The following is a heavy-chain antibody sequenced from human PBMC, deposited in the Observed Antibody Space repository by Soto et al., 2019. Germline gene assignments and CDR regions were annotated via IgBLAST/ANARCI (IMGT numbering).Heavy chain of an antibody. CDR3: VRIRYQLPSSVLWLDP. CDR1: GGFLSESY. Sequence: SETLSLTCAVYGGFLSESYWTWIRQPPGKGLEWIGEINHVGGTNYNPSLKSRVTMSVDTSQNQFSLRLISVTAADTAMYFCVRIRYQLPSSVLWLDPWGQGTPITVSS. J-gene: IGHJ5*02. V-gene: IGHV4-34*01. CDR2: INHVGGT. D-gene: IGHD3-16*01.